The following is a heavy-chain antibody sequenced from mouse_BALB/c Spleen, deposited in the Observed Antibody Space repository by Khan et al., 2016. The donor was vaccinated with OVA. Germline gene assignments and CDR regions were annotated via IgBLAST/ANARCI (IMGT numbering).Heavy chain of an antibody. CDR2: IWRGGST. Sequence: QVQLQQSGPSLVQPSQSLSITCTVSGFSLTTYGVHWVRQSPGKGLEWLGVIWRGGSTDYNAAFMSRLTITKDNFTRQVFFKMNSLQADDTAIYXCAKNKFSYYYGSSYRGYYAMDYWGQGTSVTVSS. J-gene: IGHJ4*01. CDR1: GFSLTTYG. CDR3: AKNKFSYYYGSSYRGYYAMDY. V-gene: IGHV2-5-1*01. D-gene: IGHD1-1*01.